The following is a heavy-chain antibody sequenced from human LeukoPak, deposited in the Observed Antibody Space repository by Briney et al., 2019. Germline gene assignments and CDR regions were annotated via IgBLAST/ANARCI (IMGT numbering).Heavy chain of an antibody. CDR3: ARGFKYSPDY. V-gene: IGHV3-53*01. CDR1: AFTVSGNY. Sequence: PGGSLRLSCAASAFTVSGNYMSWVRQAPGKGLEWVSAIYSAGNTYYADSVKGRFTISRDNAKNTLYLQMNGLRGEDSAVYYCARGFKYSPDYWGQGTLLTVSS. D-gene: IGHD2-21*01. J-gene: IGHJ4*02. CDR2: IYSAGNT.